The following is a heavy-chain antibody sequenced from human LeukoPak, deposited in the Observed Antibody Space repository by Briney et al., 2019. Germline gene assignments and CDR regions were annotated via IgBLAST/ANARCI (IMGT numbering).Heavy chain of an antibody. J-gene: IGHJ5*02. CDR3: ARLRDLYNCFDP. D-gene: IGHD5-24*01. CDR2: IYHSGST. Sequence: PSETLSLTCTVSGYSISSGYYWGWIRQPPGKGLEWIGSIYHSGSTYYNPSLKSRVTISVDTSKNQFSLKLSSVTAADTAVYYCARLRDLYNCFDPWGQGTLVTVSS. CDR1: GYSISSGYY. V-gene: IGHV4-38-2*02.